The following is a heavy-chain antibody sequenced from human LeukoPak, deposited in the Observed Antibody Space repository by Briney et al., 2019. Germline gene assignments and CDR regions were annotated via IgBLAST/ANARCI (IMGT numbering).Heavy chain of an antibody. V-gene: IGHV4-59*01. J-gene: IGHJ4*02. CDR2: IYHRGSL. D-gene: IGHD3-10*01. Sequence: SETLSLTCTVSGGSISNYYWSWIREPPGKGLEWIVYIYHRGSLNYNPALKRRVTISVDTTNNQFSLKLNSVTAADTAVYYCARGGGFGSPPAYWGQGTLVTVSS. CDR3: ARGGGFGSPPAY. CDR1: GGSISNYY.